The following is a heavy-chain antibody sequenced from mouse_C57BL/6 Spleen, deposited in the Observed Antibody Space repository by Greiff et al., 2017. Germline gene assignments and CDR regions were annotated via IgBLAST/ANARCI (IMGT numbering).Heavy chain of an antibody. CDR1: GYTFTSYW. J-gene: IGHJ4*01. Sequence: QVQLQQPGAELVMPGASVKLSCKASGYTFTSYWMHWVKQRPGQGLEWIGEIDPSDSYTNYNQKFKGKSTLTVDKSSSTAYMQLSSLTSEDSAVYYCARFPDYYGSSYAMDYWGQGTSVTVSS. D-gene: IGHD1-1*01. CDR3: ARFPDYYGSSYAMDY. V-gene: IGHV1-69*01. CDR2: IDPSDSYT.